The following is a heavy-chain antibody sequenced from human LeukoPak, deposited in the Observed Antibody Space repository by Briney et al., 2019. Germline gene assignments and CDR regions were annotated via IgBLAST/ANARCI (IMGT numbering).Heavy chain of an antibody. CDR1: GFMFSSYW. CDR2: IKEDGSEK. V-gene: IGHV3-7*03. Sequence: GGSLRLSCAASGFMFSSYWMSWVRQAPGKGLEWVADIKEDGSEKSYVDSVKGRFTISRDNAKNSLYLQMNSLRAEDMALYYCVKDGGYCTNGVCYRHFDYWGQGTLVTVSS. CDR3: VKDGGYCTNGVCYRHFDY. J-gene: IGHJ4*02. D-gene: IGHD2-8*01.